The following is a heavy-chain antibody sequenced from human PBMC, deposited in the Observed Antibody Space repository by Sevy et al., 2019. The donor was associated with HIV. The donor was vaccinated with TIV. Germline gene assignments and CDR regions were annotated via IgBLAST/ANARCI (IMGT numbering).Heavy chain of an antibody. D-gene: IGHD4-4*01. CDR2: ISYDGSNK. Sequence: GGSLRLSCAASGFTFSSYAMHWVRQAPGKGLEWVAVISYDGSNKYYADSVKGRFTISRDNSKNTLYLQMNSLGAEDTAVYYCARGNRNYFDYWGQGTLVTVSS. J-gene: IGHJ4*02. CDR3: ARGNRNYFDY. V-gene: IGHV3-30-3*01. CDR1: GFTFSSYA.